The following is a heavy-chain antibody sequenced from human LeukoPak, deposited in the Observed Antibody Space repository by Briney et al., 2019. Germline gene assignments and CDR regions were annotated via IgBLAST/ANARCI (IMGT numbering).Heavy chain of an antibody. CDR2: MNPNSGNT. J-gene: IGHJ3*02. V-gene: IGHV1-8*01. D-gene: IGHD3-22*01. CDR3: ARVEVRYDSPWEAFDI. CDR1: GYTFTSYD. Sequence: ASVKVSCKASGYTFTSYDINWVRQATGQGLEWMGWMNPNSGNTGYAQKSQGRVTMTRNTSISTAYTELSSLRSEDTAVYYCARVEVRYDSPWEAFDIWGQGTMVTVSS.